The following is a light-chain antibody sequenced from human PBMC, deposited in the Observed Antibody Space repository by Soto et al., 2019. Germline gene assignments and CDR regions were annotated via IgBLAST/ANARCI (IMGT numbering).Light chain of an antibody. V-gene: IGLV2-14*01. CDR1: SSDVGGYNY. CDR3: GSYTSINTGV. J-gene: IGLJ1*01. Sequence: QSALTQPVSVSGSPGQSITISCTGTSSDVGGYNYVSWYQQHPGKAPKVMIYEVSNRPSGVSNRFSGSKSGNTASLTISGLQAEDEADYYCGSYTSINTGVFGTGTKVTVL. CDR2: EVS.